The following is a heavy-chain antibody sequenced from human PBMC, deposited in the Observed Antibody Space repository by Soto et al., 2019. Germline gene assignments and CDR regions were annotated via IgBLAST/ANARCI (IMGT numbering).Heavy chain of an antibody. CDR2: IYSCGET. J-gene: IGHJ4*02. D-gene: IGHD4-17*01. Sequence: GGSLILSCASSGFSVSDSYLSWVRQAPGTGLEWVSIIYSCGETNYADSLKGRFTISRDSSNNMLYLQMNNLRAEDTAVYYCARDSISYGPGVNDYWGKGTLVTVSS. V-gene: IGHV3-53*01. CDR1: GFSVSDSY. CDR3: ARDSISYGPGVNDY.